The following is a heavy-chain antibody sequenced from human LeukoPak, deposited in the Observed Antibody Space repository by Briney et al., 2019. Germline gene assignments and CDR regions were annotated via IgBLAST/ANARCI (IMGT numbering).Heavy chain of an antibody. CDR3: ARGRGNYGSGGYPFDC. CDR1: AGTFSSYA. Sequence: SVKVSCKASAGTFSSYAISWVRQAPGQGLEWMGRIIPILGIANYAQKFQGRVTITADKSTSTAYMELSSLRSEGTAVYYCARGRGNYGSGGYPFDCWGQGTLVTVSS. V-gene: IGHV1-69*04. D-gene: IGHD3-10*01. J-gene: IGHJ4*02. CDR2: IIPILGIA.